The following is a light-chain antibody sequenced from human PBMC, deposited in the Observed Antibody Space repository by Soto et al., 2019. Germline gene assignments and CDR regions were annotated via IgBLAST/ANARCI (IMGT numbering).Light chain of an antibody. CDR3: SSYTSSTTLRV. CDR2: EVS. V-gene: IGLV2-14*01. Sequence: QSALTQPASVSGSPGQSLTISCTGDISDVGGYEYVSWYQQHPDKAPKLLIYEVSNRPSGVSVRFSGSKSGNTASLTISGLQAEDEAAYYCSSYTSSTTLRVFGTGTKVTVL. CDR1: ISDVGGYEY. J-gene: IGLJ1*01.